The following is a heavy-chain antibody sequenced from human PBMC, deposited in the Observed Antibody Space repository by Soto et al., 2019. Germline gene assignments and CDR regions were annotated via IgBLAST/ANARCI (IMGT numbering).Heavy chain of an antibody. J-gene: IGHJ4*02. V-gene: IGHV3-72*01. Sequence: GGSLRLSCAGSGFTLSDHYIDWVRQAPGKGLEWVGRSRDKAQGYSTECAASVKGRFTTSRDDSKNSVCLQMNSLKTEDTAVYCVRTTYFSDSSGYTRCFDYWGQGTLVTVSP. CDR2: SRDKAQGYST. D-gene: IGHD3-22*01. CDR1: GFTLSDHY. CDR3: RTTYFSDSSGYTRCFDY.